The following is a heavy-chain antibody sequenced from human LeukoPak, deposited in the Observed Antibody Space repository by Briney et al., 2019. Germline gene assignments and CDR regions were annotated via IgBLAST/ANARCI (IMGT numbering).Heavy chain of an antibody. D-gene: IGHD6-13*01. CDR2: ISSSSSYI. J-gene: IGHJ4*02. Sequence: PGGSLRLSCAASGFTFSSYSMNWVRQAPGKGLEWVSSISSSSSYIYYADPVKGRFTISRDNAKNSLYLQMNSLRAEDTAVYYCSTSIAAAGTNYWGQGTLVTVSS. V-gene: IGHV3-21*01. CDR1: GFTFSSYS. CDR3: STSIAAAGTNY.